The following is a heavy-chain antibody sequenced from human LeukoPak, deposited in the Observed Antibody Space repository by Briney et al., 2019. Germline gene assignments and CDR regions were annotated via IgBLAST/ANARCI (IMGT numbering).Heavy chain of an antibody. CDR1: GFTVSSNS. CDR3: ARDLYVDIVAPSGMDV. J-gene: IGHJ6*02. CDR2: IYSGGTT. D-gene: IGHD5-12*01. Sequence: GGSLRLSCAASGFTVSSNSMSWVRQAPGKGLEWVSVIYSGGTTYCADSVKGRFTISKDNSKNTLYLQMNSLRAEDTAVYYCARDLYVDIVAPSGMDVWGQGTTVTVSS. V-gene: IGHV3-66*01.